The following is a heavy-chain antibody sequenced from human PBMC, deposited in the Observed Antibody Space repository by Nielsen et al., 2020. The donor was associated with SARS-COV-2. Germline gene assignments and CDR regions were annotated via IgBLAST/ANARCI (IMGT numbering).Heavy chain of an antibody. CDR2: IRSYANEYAT. D-gene: IGHD4-23*01. CDR3: SSPTVAY. J-gene: IGHJ4*02. V-gene: IGHV3-73*01. Sequence: GGSLRPSCLASGFTFSVHALHSVRHSSGERLACLCRIRSYANEYATAYAASVKGRFTISRDDSKNTAYLQMNSLKTEDTAVYYCSSPTVAYWGQGTLVTVSS. CDR1: GFTFSVHA.